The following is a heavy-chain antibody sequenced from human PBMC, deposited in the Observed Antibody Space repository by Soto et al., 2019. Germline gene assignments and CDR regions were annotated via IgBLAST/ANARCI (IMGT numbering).Heavy chain of an antibody. CDR3: ASRSGSYPYYFDY. V-gene: IGHV4-59*01. Sequence: SETLSLTCTVSGGSIIGYYWSWMRQPPGKGLEWIGYIFYAGNTLYTPSLKSRVTISVDTSKNQFSLKLSSVTAADTAVYYCASRSGSYPYYFDYWGQGTLVTVSS. CDR1: GGSIIGYY. J-gene: IGHJ4*02. CDR2: IFYAGNT. D-gene: IGHD1-26*01.